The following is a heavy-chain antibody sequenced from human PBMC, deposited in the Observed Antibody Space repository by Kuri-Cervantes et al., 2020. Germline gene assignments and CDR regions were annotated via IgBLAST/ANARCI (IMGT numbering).Heavy chain of an antibody. Sequence: SETLSLTCAVYGGSFSDYYWSWIRQPPGKGLEWIEEINHSGSTNYNPSLKSRVTISVDTSKNQFSLKLSSVTAADTAVYYCARDKGSGYQFGWYFDLWGRGTLVTVSS. D-gene: IGHD3-22*01. V-gene: IGHV4-34*01. CDR3: ARDKGSGYQFGWYFDL. J-gene: IGHJ2*01. CDR2: INHSGST. CDR1: GGSFSDYY.